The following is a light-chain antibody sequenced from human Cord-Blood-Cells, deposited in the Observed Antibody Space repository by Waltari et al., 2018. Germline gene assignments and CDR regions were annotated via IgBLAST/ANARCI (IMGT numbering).Light chain of an antibody. CDR2: AAS. CDR1: QGISNY. J-gene: IGKJ1*01. V-gene: IGKV1-27*01. CDR3: QKYNSAPRT. Sequence: DIQMTQSPSSLSASVGARVTITCRASQGISNYIAWYQQKPGKVPKLLIYAASPLQSGVPTLFSGRVSGTDFTLTISSLQPEDVATYYCQKYNSAPRTFGQGTKVEIK.